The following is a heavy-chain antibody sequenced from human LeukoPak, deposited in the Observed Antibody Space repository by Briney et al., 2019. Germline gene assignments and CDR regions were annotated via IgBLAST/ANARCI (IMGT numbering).Heavy chain of an antibody. J-gene: IGHJ3*02. CDR2: IYYSGST. D-gene: IGHD3-3*01. CDR3: ASYDFWSGFDI. CDR1: GGSISSYY. V-gene: IGHV4-59*08. Sequence: SETLSLTCTVSGGSISSYYWSWIRQPPGKGLEWIGYIYYSGSTNYNPSLKSRVTISVDTSKNQFSLKLSSVTAADTAVYYCASYDFWSGFDIWGQGTMVTVSS.